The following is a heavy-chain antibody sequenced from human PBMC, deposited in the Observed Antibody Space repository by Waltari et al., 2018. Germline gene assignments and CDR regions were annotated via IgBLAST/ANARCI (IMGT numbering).Heavy chain of an antibody. D-gene: IGHD5-12*01. V-gene: IGHV1-2*06. CDR3: ARGSDMGAMELPDY. CDR1: GYTFTGYY. Sequence: QVQLVQSGAEVKKPGASVKVSCKASGYTFTGYYMHWVRQAPGQGLEWMGRINPNSGGTNYAQKFQGRGTRTRDTAISTADMELSRLRSDDTAVYYCARGSDMGAMELPDYWGQGTLVTVSS. J-gene: IGHJ4*02. CDR2: INPNSGGT.